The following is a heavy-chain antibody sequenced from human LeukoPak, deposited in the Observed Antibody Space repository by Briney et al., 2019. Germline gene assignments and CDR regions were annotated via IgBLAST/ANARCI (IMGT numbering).Heavy chain of an antibody. J-gene: IGHJ6*03. CDR3: ARVPIWYNWSDVRYSMDV. CDR2: INAANGNT. CDR1: GYTFTSYA. D-gene: IGHD1-1*01. V-gene: IGHV1-3*01. Sequence: GASVKVSCKASGYTFTSYAIHWVRQAPGQRLEWMGWINAANGNTKYSQEFQGRVTITRDTPASTAYMELSSLRSDDTAVYYCARVPIWYNWSDVRYSMDVWGKGTTVTVSS.